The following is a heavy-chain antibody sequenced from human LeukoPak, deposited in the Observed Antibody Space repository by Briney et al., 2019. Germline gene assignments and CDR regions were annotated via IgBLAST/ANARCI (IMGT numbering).Heavy chain of an antibody. CDR1: GGSFSGYY. D-gene: IGHD1-26*01. CDR3: ARDRVGGWELPTYYFDY. Sequence: PSETLSLTCAVYGGSFSGYYWSWIRQPPGKGLEWIGSIYYSGSTYYNPSLKSRVTISVDTSKNQFSLKLSSVTAADTAVYYCARDRVGGWELPTYYFDYWGQGTLVTVSS. V-gene: IGHV4-34*01. J-gene: IGHJ4*02. CDR2: IYYSGST.